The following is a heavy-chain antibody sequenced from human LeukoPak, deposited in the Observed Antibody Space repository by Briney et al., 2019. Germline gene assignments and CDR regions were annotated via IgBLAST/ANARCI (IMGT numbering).Heavy chain of an antibody. J-gene: IGHJ5*02. CDR3: TGSYASNWFDP. Sequence: GGSLRLSCAASGFTFSIYRMHWVRQAPGKGLVWVSRINSDGSNTSCADSVRGRFTISRGNAKNTLYLQMNSLRAEDTAVYYCTGSYASNWFDPWGQGTLVTVSS. CDR2: INSDGSNT. D-gene: IGHD1-26*01. V-gene: IGHV3-74*01. CDR1: GFTFSIYR.